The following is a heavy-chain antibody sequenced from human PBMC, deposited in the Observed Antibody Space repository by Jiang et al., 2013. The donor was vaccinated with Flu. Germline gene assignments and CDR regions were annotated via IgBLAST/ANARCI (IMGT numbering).Heavy chain of an antibody. CDR1: GYSFISYW. V-gene: IGHV5-10-1*01. CDR3: AGLAAGTSTWFDP. Sequence: GAEVKKPGESLRISCKGSGYSFISYWISWVRQMPGKGLEWMGRIDPSDSYTNYSPSFQGHVTISADKSISTAYLQWSSLKASDTAMYYCAGLAAGTSTWFDPWGQGTLVTVSS. CDR2: IDPSDSYT. J-gene: IGHJ5*02. D-gene: IGHD6-13*01.